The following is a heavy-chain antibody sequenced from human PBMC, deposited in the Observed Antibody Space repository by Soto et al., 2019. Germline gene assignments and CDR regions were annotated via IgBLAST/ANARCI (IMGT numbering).Heavy chain of an antibody. Sequence: WETLSLTFSVSGDSMSNSRFYWAWIRQPPGEGLEWIGSIYHTGNAYYNPSLKSRVTISVDTSKNQFSLKWISVPAADAALYYCARDFFDSSDYTTNWFNPWGQAIRVTVS. CDR1: GDSMSNSRFY. J-gene: IGHJ5*02. CDR3: ARDFFDSSDYTTNWFNP. V-gene: IGHV4-39*01. D-gene: IGHD3-22*01. CDR2: IYHTGNA.